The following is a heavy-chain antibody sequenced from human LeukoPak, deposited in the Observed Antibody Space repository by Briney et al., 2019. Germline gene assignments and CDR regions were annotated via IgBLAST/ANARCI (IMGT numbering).Heavy chain of an antibody. J-gene: IGHJ3*02. Sequence: SETLSLTCIVSGGPISTYYWSWIRQPPGKGLEWIGYIYYSGSTNYNPSLESRVTISVDTSKNQFSLNLSSVTAADTAVYYCARRPISSGWYRHAFDIWGQGTMVTVSS. CDR3: ARRPISSGWYRHAFDI. CDR2: IYYSGST. D-gene: IGHD6-19*01. V-gene: IGHV4-59*08. CDR1: GGPISTYY.